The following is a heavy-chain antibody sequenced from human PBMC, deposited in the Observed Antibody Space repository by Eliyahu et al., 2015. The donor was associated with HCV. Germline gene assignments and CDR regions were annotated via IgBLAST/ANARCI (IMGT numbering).Heavy chain of an antibody. V-gene: IGHV3-33*08. CDR2: IWYDGSNK. CDR3: ARDRSGSYLDWYFDL. Sequence: QVQLVESGGGVVQPGRSLRLSCAASGFTFXSYGMHWVRQAPGKGLEWVAVIWYDGSNKYYADSVKGRFTISRDNSKNTLYLQMNSLRAEDTAVYYCARDRSGSYLDWYFDLWGRGTLVTVSS. J-gene: IGHJ2*01. CDR1: GFTFXSYG. D-gene: IGHD1-26*01.